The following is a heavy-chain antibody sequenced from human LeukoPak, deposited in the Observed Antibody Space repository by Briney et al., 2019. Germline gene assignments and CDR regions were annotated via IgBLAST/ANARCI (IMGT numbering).Heavy chain of an antibody. CDR1: GGTFSSYA. D-gene: IGHD3-22*01. J-gene: IGHJ6*02. V-gene: IGHV1-69*04. CDR2: IIPILGIA. Sequence: GASVKVSCKASGGTFSSYAISWVRQAPGQGLEWMGRIIPILGIANYAQKFQGRVTITADKSTSTAYMELSSLRSEDTAVYYCARAASYDSSGYYLFYWGQGTTVTVSS. CDR3: ARAASYDSSGYYLFY.